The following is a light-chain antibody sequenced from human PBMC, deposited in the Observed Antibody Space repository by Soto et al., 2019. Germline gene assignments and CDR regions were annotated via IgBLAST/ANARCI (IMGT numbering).Light chain of an antibody. V-gene: IGKV3-20*01. CDR2: GAS. J-gene: IGKJ2*01. CDR3: QQYGSSPPKT. CDR1: QSVSSSY. Sequence: EIVLTQSPGTLSLSPGERATLSCRASQSVSSSYLAWYQQKPGQAPRLLIYGASSRATGIPDRFSGSGSGTDFKLPISRLEAEDFAVYYGQQYGSSPPKTFGQGTKLEIK.